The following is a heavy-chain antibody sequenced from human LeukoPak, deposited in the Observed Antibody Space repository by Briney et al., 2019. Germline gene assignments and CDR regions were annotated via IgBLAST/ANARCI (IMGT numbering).Heavy chain of an antibody. D-gene: IGHD1-26*01. V-gene: IGHV1-8*01. J-gene: IGHJ4*02. CDR3: ARTLVGATLGGY. CDR1: GYTFTSYD. CDR2: MNPNSGNT. Sequence: ASVKVSCKASGYTFTSYDTNWVRQATGQGLEWMGWMNPNSGNTGYAQKFQGRVTMTRNTSISTAYMELSSLRSEDTAVYYCARTLVGATLGGYWGQGTLVTVSS.